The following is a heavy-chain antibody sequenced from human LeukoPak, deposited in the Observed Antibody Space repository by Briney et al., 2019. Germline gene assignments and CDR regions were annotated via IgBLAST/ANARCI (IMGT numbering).Heavy chain of an antibody. CDR1: GYTFTSYY. CDR2: MNPNSGNT. Sequence: ASVKVSCKASGYTFTSYYINWVRQATGQGLEWMGWMNPNSGNTGYAQKFQGRVTITRNTSISTVYMELSSLRSEDTAVYYCAREGQDALKYWGQGTLVTVSS. V-gene: IGHV1-8*03. CDR3: AREGQDALKY. J-gene: IGHJ4*02.